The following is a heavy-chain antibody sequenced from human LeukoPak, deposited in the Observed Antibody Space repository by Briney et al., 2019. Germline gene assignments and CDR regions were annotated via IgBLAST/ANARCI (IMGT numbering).Heavy chain of an antibody. J-gene: IGHJ4*02. CDR2: ISAYNGNT. V-gene: IGHV1-18*01. Sequence: ASVKVSRKASGYTFTSYGISWVRQAPGQGLEWMGWISAYNGNTNYAQKLQGRVTITADESTSTAYMELNSLRSEDTAVYYCARGGYCSSTSCYAIEGYWGQGTLVTVSS. CDR3: ARGGYCSSTSCYAIEGY. CDR1: GYTFTSYG. D-gene: IGHD2-2*03.